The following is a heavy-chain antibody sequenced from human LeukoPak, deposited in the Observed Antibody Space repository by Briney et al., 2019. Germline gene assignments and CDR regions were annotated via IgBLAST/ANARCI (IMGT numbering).Heavy chain of an antibody. Sequence: ASVKVSCKASGYIFTTYYMHWLRQAPGQGPEWMGIINPRGGSTDYAQKFQGRVTMTSDTSTSTVYMELKSLRSEDAAVYFCARVGATGATADNWGQGTLVTVSS. V-gene: IGHV1-46*01. CDR3: ARVGATGATADN. D-gene: IGHD2-21*02. CDR1: GYIFTTYY. J-gene: IGHJ4*02. CDR2: INPRGGST.